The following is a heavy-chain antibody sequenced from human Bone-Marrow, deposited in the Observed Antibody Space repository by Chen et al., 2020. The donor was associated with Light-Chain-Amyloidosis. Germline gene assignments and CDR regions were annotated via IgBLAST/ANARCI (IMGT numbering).Heavy chain of an antibody. CDR3: ASPGSEVLFFHH. CDR2: MYTTGTT. CDR1: RDSCSSTSYC. V-gene: IGHV4-39*02. D-gene: IGHD2-15*01. J-gene: IGHJ1*01. Sequence: QLQRHEAGPAVVKPAEALSHICSVSRDSCSSTSYCWGWIRQPPGKGLEWMGSMYTTGTTSYNPSLKSRVAISADTSKIHLSLKLSSVTAADTAVYYCASPGSEVLFFHHWGRGSLVTVSS.